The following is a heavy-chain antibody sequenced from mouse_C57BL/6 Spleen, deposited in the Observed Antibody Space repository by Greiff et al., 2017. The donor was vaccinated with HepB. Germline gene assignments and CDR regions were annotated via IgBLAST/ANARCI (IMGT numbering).Heavy chain of an antibody. CDR3: ARGDYYGSSFDV. D-gene: IGHD1-1*01. CDR2: INPNNGGT. V-gene: IGHV1-26*01. Sequence: VQLQQSGPELVKPGASVKISCKASGYTFTDYYMNWVKQSHGKSLEWIGDINPNNGGTSYNQKFKGKATLTVDKSSSTAYMELRSLTSEDSAVYYCARGDYYGSSFDVWGTGTTVTVSS. J-gene: IGHJ1*03. CDR1: GYTFTDYY.